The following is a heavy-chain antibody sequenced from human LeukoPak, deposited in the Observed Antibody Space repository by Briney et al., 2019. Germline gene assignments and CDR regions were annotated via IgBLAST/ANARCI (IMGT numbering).Heavy chain of an antibody. D-gene: IGHD2-2*03. V-gene: IGHV4-61*02. CDR3: ARGLGYCSSTSCSELYNWFDP. CDR2: IYTSGST. J-gene: IGHJ5*02. CDR1: GGSISSGSYY. Sequence: SQTLSLTCTVSGGSISSGSYYWSWIRQPAGKGLEWIGRIYTSGSTNYNPSLKSRVTISVDTSKNQFSLKLSSVTAADTAVYYCARGLGYCSSTSCSELYNWFDPWGQATLVTVSS.